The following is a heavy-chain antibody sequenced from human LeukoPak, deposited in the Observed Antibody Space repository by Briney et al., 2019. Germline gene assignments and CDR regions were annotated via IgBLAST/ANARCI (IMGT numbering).Heavy chain of an antibody. J-gene: IGHJ4*02. Sequence: SETLSLTCAVYGGSFSGYYWSWIRQPPGKGLEWIGEINHSGSTNYNPSLKSRVTISVDTSKNQFPLKLRSVTAADTAVYYCARAPRYSGYVAAAKDYWGQGTLVTVSS. CDR3: ARAPRYSGYVAAAKDY. D-gene: IGHD5-12*01. CDR2: INHSGST. CDR1: GGSFSGYY. V-gene: IGHV4-34*01.